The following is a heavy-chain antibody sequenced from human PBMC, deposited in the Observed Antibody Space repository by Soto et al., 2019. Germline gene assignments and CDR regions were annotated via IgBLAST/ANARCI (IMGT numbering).Heavy chain of an antibody. Sequence: EVQLVESGGGLVQPGRSLRLSCAASGFTFDDYAMHWVRQAPGKGLQWVSGISWNSGSISYADSVKGRFTISRDNANNSLYLQMHSLRAEDTALYFCAKDSTYDGYNAYFDSWGQGTLVTVS. V-gene: IGHV3-9*01. CDR2: ISWNSGSI. D-gene: IGHD4-17*01. J-gene: IGHJ4*02. CDR3: AKDSTYDGYNAYFDS. CDR1: GFTFDDYA.